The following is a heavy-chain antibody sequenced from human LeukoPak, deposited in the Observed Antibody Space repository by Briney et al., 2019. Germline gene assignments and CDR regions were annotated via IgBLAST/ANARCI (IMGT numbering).Heavy chain of an antibody. CDR1: GFTFRSYG. CDR3: AKGGDYIDYYYMDV. V-gene: IGHV3-30*02. D-gene: IGHD4-17*01. J-gene: IGHJ6*03. CDR2: IRYDGSNK. Sequence: GGSLRLSCAASGFTFRSYGMHWVRQAPGKGLEWVAFIRYDGSNKYYADSVKGRFTISRDNSKNTLHLQMNSLRAEDTAVYYCAKGGDYIDYYYMDVWGKGTTVTVSS.